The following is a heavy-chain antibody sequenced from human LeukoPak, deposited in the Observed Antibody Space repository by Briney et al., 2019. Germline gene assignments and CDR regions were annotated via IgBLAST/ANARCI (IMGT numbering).Heavy chain of an antibody. V-gene: IGHV4-59*01. Sequence: SETLSLTCTVSGVSISSYYWSWIRQPPGKGLEWIGYIYYSGSTNYNPSLKSRVTISVDTSKNQFSLKLSSVTAADTAVYYCARIVVVPAADLYYFDYWGQGTLVTVSS. J-gene: IGHJ4*02. CDR3: ARIVVVPAADLYYFDY. CDR2: IYYSGST. D-gene: IGHD2-2*01. CDR1: GVSISSYY.